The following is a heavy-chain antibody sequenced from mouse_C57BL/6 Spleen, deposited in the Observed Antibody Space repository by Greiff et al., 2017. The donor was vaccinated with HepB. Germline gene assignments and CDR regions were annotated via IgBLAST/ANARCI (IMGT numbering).Heavy chain of an antibody. V-gene: IGHV2-2*01. CDR3: ARGEYIFAY. Sequence: QVQLKQSGPGLVQPSQSLSITCTVSGFSLTSYGVHWVRQSPGKGLEWLGVIWSGGSTDYNAAFISRLSISKDNSKSQVFFKMNSLQADDTAIYYCARGEYIFAYWGQGTLVTVSA. CDR1: GFSLTSYG. D-gene: IGHD1-3*01. CDR2: IWSGGST. J-gene: IGHJ3*01.